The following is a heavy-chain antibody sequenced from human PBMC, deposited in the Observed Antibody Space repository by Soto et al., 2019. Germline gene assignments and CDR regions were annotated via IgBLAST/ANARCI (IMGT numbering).Heavy chain of an antibody. D-gene: IGHD6-6*01. CDR1: GFTFGSYA. V-gene: IGHV3-23*04. J-gene: IGHJ6*03. CDR3: ARVRFPSAPRRPLDCYFMDV. CDR2: ISGGGGGG. Sequence: VELVESGGGLVQPGGSLRLSCAASGFTFGSYAMTWVRQAPGKGLEWVSGISGGGGGGYYSDSVEARFTISRDNPKNHLFLQMNNLRAEDTAVYFCARVRFPSAPRRPLDCYFMDVWGNGTTITVSS.